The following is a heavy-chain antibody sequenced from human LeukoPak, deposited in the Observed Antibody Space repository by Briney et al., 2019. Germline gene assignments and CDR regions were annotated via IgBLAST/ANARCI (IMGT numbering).Heavy chain of an antibody. J-gene: IGHJ4*02. D-gene: IGHD2-8*01. Sequence: PSETLSLTCTVSGGTISSYYWSWIRQPPGKGLEWIGYIYYSGSTNYNPSLKSRVTISVDTSKNQFSLKLSSVTAADTAVYYCARDRACSNGVCSYFDYWGQGTVVTVSS. V-gene: IGHV4-59*08. CDR2: IYYSGST. CDR3: ARDRACSNGVCSYFDY. CDR1: GGTISSYY.